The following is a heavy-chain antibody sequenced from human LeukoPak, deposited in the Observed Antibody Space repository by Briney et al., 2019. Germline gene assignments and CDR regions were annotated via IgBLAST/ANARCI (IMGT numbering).Heavy chain of an antibody. CDR1: GFTVSDNY. J-gene: IGHJ5*02. CDR3: ARDAPQVPAAGVLAS. CDR2: MYSRGDT. D-gene: IGHD6-13*01. V-gene: IGHV3-53*01. Sequence: GASLRLSCAASGFTVSDNYMSWVRQAPGKGLEWVSVMYSRGDTYYANSVKGRFTFSRDISKNTLYLQMNGLRTEDTAMYYCARDAPQVPAAGVLASWGQGTLVIVSS.